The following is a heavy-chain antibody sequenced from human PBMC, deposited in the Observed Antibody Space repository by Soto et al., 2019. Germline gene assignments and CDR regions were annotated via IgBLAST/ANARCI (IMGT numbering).Heavy chain of an antibody. CDR3: ARVPLLYGDPYYYYGMDV. J-gene: IGHJ6*02. CDR1: GYTFTSYG. Sequence: RASVKVSCKASGYTFTSYGISWVRQAPGQGLEWMGWISAYNGNTNYAQKLQGRVTMTTDTSTSTAYMELRSLRSDDTAVYYCARVPLLYGDPYYYYGMDVWGQGTTVTVSS. V-gene: IGHV1-18*04. CDR2: ISAYNGNT. D-gene: IGHD4-17*01.